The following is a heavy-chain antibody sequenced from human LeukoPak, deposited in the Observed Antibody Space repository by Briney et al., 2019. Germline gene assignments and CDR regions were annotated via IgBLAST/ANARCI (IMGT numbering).Heavy chain of an antibody. CDR1: GGSISSYY. Sequence: SETLSLTCTVSGGSISSYYWSWIRQPAGKGLKWIGRIYTSGSTNYNPSLKSRVTISVDTSKNQFSLKLSSVTAADTAVYFRARRGLRYFDWLEGDYYYYYMDVWGKGTTVTISS. J-gene: IGHJ6*03. V-gene: IGHV4-4*07. D-gene: IGHD3-9*01. CDR2: IYTSGST. CDR3: ARRGLRYFDWLEGDYYYYYMDV.